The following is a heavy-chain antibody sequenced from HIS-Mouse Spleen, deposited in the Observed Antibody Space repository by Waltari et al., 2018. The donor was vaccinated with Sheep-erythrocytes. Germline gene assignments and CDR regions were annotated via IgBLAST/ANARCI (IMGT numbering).Heavy chain of an antibody. CDR2: IYYSGST. V-gene: IGHV4-59*08. CDR3: ARFSRPRFWPVGATAFDI. CDR1: GGSISSYY. Sequence: QVQLQESGPGLVKPSETLSLTCTVSGGSISSYYWSWIRQPPGKGLEWIGYIYYSGSTNSNPSLKRRVTISVDTSKNQFSLKLSSVTAADTAVYYCARFSRPRFWPVGATAFDIWGQGTMVTVSS. D-gene: IGHD1-26*01. J-gene: IGHJ3*02.